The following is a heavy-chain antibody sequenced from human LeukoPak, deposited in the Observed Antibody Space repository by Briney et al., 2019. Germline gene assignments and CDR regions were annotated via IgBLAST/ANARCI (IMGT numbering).Heavy chain of an antibody. CDR3: ASKIPNSSGSRYKSRNALDI. V-gene: IGHV4-34*01. J-gene: IGHJ3*02. CDR2: INHSGST. CDR1: GFTVTHYA. D-gene: IGHD3-22*01. Sequence: GSLRLSCSASGFTVTHYAMHWVRQAPGKGLEWIGEINHSGSTNYNPSLKSRVTISVDTSKNQFSLKLSSVTAADTAVYYCASKIPNSSGSRYKSRNALDIWGQGTMVTVSS.